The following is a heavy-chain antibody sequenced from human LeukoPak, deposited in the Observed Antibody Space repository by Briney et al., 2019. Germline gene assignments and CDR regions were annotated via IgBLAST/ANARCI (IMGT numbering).Heavy chain of an antibody. D-gene: IGHD3-10*01. CDR1: EFTFSSYA. V-gene: IGHV3-30-3*01. CDR2: ISYDGSNK. J-gene: IGHJ4*02. Sequence: SGGSLRLSCAASEFTFSSYAMHWVRQAPGKGLEWVAVISYDGSNKYYADSVKGRFTLSRDNSRNTLDLQMNSLGPEDTAVYYCAKEYDSGGYGAYFDYWGQGTLVTVSS. CDR3: AKEYDSGGYGAYFDY.